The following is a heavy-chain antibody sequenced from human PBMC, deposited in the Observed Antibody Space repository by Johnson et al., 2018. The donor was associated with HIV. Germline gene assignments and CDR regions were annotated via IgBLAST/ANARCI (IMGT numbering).Heavy chain of an antibody. Sequence: VQLVESGGGVVQPGRSVRLSCAASGFTFSSYGMLWVRQAPGKGLEWVAVISYDGSNKYYADSVKGRFTISRDNSKNTLYLQMNSLRAEDTAVYYCAKDLREYYGSGIFGAFDIWGQGTMVTVSS. J-gene: IGHJ3*02. CDR1: GFTFSSYG. CDR3: AKDLREYYGSGIFGAFDI. D-gene: IGHD3-10*01. CDR2: ISYDGSNK. V-gene: IGHV3-30*18.